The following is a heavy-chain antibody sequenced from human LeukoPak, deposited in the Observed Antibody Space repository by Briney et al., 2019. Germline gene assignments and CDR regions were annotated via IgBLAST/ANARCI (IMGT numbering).Heavy chain of an antibody. Sequence: GGSLRLSCEASGYTFTNNWMTWFRQAPGKGLEWVANVNEDGSERNYLDSVKGRFTISRDNAKNSVYLQMNNLRVEETAVYYCARGRGWIDPWGQGTLVTVSS. CDR1: GYTFTNNW. V-gene: IGHV3-7*01. D-gene: IGHD5-24*01. CDR2: VNEDGSER. J-gene: IGHJ5*02. CDR3: ARGRGWIDP.